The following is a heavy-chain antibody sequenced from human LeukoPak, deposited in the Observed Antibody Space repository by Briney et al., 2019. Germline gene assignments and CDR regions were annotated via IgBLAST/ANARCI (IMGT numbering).Heavy chain of an antibody. CDR3: AKVESYCSSTSCPGRFDP. CDR1: GFTFSSYA. D-gene: IGHD2-2*01. Sequence: GGSLRLSCAASGFTFSSYAMSWVRQAPGKGLEWVSAISGSGGSTYYADSVKGRFTISRDNSKNTLYLQMNSLRAEDTAVYYCAKVESYCSSTSCPGRFDPWGQGTLVTVSS. CDR2: ISGSGGST. V-gene: IGHV3-23*01. J-gene: IGHJ5*02.